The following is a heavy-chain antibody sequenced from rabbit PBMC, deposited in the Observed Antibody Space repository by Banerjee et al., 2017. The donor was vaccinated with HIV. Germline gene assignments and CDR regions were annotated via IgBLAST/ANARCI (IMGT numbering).Heavy chain of an antibody. D-gene: IGHD4-1*01. J-gene: IGHJ4*01. CDR1: GFSFSSNYW. Sequence: GDLVKPEGSLTLTCTASGFSFSSNYWICWVRQAPGKGLEWIGCIYAGSSDSTYYASWAKGRFTISSTSSSTVTLQMTSLTAADTATYFCARDLAGVIGWNFNLWGPGTLVTVS. V-gene: IGHV1S45*01. CDR2: IYAGSSDST. CDR3: ARDLAGVIGWNFNL.